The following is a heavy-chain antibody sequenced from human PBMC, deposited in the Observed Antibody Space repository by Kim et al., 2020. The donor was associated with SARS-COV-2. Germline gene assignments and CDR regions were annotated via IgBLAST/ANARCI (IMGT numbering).Heavy chain of an antibody. D-gene: IGHD6-13*01. Sequence: YADSVKGRLTISRDNSKNSLYLQMNSLRTEDTALYYCAKGYSSSWVLDYWGQGTLVTVSS. CDR3: AKGYSSSWVLDY. V-gene: IGHV3-43*01. J-gene: IGHJ4*02.